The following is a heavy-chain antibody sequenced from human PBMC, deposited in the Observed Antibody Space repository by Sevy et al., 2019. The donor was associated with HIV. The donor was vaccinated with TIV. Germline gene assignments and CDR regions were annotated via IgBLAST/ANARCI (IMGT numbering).Heavy chain of an antibody. Sequence: ASVKVSCKASGVTFSSYVISCVRQAPGQGLEWLGGIIPRFGRPNYAQKFQGRVTISADESTSTAYMELSSLRSEDTAKYYCATEVVPTVTLGYWGQGTLVTVSS. CDR1: GVTFSSYV. D-gene: IGHD2-2*01. CDR2: IIPRFGRP. J-gene: IGHJ4*02. V-gene: IGHV1-69*13. CDR3: ATEVVPTVTLGY.